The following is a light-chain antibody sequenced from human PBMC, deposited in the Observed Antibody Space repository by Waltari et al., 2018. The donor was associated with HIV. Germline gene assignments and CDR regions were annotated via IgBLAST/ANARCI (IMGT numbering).Light chain of an antibody. CDR1: ALTKQY. V-gene: IGLV3-25*03. J-gene: IGLJ2*01. Sequence: SYELPQPPSVSVPPGQPARITCSADALTKQYAYWYQPKPGPAPVLVIFKDIARPSGIPTRVSGSSSGTTVTLTISGVQAEDEADYYCQSADSSATSPVGGGTKLTVL. CDR2: KDI. CDR3: QSADSSATSP.